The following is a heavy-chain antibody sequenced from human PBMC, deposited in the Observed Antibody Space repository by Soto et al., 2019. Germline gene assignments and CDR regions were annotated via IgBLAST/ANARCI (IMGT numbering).Heavy chain of an antibody. V-gene: IGHV4-59*01. CDR3: ARVEYYYYYMDV. CDR1: GGSISSYY. J-gene: IGHJ6*03. CDR2: IYYSGST. Sequence: PSQTLSLTCTVSGGSISSYYWSWIRQPPGKGLEWIGYIYYSGSTNYNPSLKSRVTISVDTSKNQFSLKLSSVTAADTAVYYCARVEYYYYYMDVWGKGTTVTVSS.